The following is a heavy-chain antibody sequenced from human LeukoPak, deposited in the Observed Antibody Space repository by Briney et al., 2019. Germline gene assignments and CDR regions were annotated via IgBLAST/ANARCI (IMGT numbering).Heavy chain of an antibody. CDR1: GFTFSSYG. V-gene: IGHV3-30*18. CDR2: ISYDGSNK. D-gene: IGHD6-13*01. J-gene: IGHJ4*02. CDR3: AKQTAAGNDLDYYFDY. Sequence: PGGSLRLSCAASGFTFSSYGMHWVRQAPGKGLEWVAVISYDGSNKYYADSVKGRFTISRDNSKNTLYLQMNSLRAEDTAVYYCAKQTAAGNDLDYYFDYWGQGTLVTVSS.